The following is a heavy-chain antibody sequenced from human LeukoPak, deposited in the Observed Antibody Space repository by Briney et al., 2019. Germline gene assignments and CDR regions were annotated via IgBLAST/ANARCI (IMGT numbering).Heavy chain of an antibody. J-gene: IGHJ4*02. Sequence: GGSLRLSCAASGFTFDDYGMSWVRQAPGKGLEWVSGINWNGGSTGYADSVKGRFTISRDNAKNSLYLQTNSLRAEDTALYYCARGTLRAAATDFDYWGQGTLVTVSS. V-gene: IGHV3-20*04. D-gene: IGHD6-13*01. CDR1: GFTFDDYG. CDR3: ARGTLRAAATDFDY. CDR2: INWNGGST.